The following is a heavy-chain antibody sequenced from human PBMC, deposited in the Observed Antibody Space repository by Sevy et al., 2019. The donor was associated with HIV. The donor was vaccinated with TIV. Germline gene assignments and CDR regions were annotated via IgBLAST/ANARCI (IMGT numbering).Heavy chain of an antibody. J-gene: IGHJ4*02. CDR1: GYTLTEFA. D-gene: IGHD3-22*01. CDR2: FDPEDDET. Sequence: ASVKVSCKVSGYTLTEFAMHWVRQAPGKGLEWMGTFDPEDDETMYAQKFQGRLTLTEDTSTDTAYMELSSMSSEDTAVYYCATTKGYYETSGYPVDYWGQGTLVTVSS. CDR3: ATTKGYYETSGYPVDY. V-gene: IGHV1-24*01.